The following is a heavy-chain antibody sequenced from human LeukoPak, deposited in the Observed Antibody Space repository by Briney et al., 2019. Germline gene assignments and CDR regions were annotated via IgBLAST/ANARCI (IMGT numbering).Heavy chain of an antibody. D-gene: IGHD6-13*01. CDR3: GRGAPGYSTGWFNDY. J-gene: IGHJ4*02. CDR1: GFTFSDYY. Sequence: GGSLRLSCAASGFTFSDYYMSWIRQAPGKGLEWVSYISSSSSYTNYADSVKGRFTISRDNAKSTLYLQMNSLRAEDTAVYYCGRGAPGYSTGWFNDYWGQGTLVTVSS. CDR2: ISSSSSYT. V-gene: IGHV3-11*06.